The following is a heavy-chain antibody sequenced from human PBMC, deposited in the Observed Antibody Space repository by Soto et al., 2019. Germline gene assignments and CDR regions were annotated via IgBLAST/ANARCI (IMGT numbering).Heavy chain of an antibody. V-gene: IGHV3-23*01. CDR1: GFSFSSYA. J-gene: IGHJ5*02. CDR3: AIDRGRVGGWFDP. CDR2: ISGSGGTT. Sequence: GGSLRLSCAASGFSFSSYAMTWVRQAPGKGLEWVSGISGSGGTTDYADSVKGRFTVSSDNSKNTLHLQMNSLRAEDTALYYCAIDRGRVGGWFDPWGQGTLVTVSS. D-gene: IGHD1-26*01.